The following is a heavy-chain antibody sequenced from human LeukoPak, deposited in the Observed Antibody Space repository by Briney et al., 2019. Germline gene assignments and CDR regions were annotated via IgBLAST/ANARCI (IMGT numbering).Heavy chain of an antibody. CDR1: GFTVSSNY. D-gene: IGHD6-6*01. V-gene: IGHV3-53*01. Sequence: GGSLRLSCAASGFTVSSNYMSWVRQAPGKGLEWVSVIYSGGSTYYADSVKGRFTISRDNSENTLYLQMNSLRAEDTAVYYCASRYSSSPFDYWGQGTLVTVSS. CDR3: ASRYSSSPFDY. J-gene: IGHJ4*02. CDR2: IYSGGST.